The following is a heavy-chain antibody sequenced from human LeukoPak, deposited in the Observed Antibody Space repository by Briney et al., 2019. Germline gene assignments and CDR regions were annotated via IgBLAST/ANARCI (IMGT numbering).Heavy chain of an antibody. J-gene: IGHJ6*03. Sequence: GGSLRLSCAASGFTFSNHWMDWVRQAPGKGLEWVANIKPDGSEMHYVDSVKGRFTISRDNAKNSLYLQMNSLRADDTAVYYCARFAAGGSYYYYMDVWGKGTTVTVSS. V-gene: IGHV3-7*01. CDR1: GFTFSNHW. CDR2: IKPDGSEM. CDR3: ARFAAGGSYYYYMDV. D-gene: IGHD6-25*01.